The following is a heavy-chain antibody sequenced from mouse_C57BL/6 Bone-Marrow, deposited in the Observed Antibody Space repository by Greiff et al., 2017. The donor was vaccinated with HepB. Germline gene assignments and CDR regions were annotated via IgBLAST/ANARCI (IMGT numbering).Heavy chain of an antibody. CDR1: GYTFTSYW. D-gene: IGHD2-4*01. J-gene: IGHJ4*01. V-gene: IGHV14-2*01. Sequence: EVQLQQPGAELVKPGASVKMSCKASGYTFTSYWITWVKQRPGQGLEWIGRIDPEDGETKYAPKFQGKATITADTSSNTAYLQLSSLTSEDTAVYYCARSYDYAYAMDYWGQGTSVTVSS. CDR3: ARSYDYAYAMDY. CDR2: IDPEDGET.